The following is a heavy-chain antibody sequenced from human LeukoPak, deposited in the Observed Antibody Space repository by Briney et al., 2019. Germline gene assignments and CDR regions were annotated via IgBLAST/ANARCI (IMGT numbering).Heavy chain of an antibody. D-gene: IGHD6-13*01. J-gene: IGHJ6*03. CDR1: GYTFTSYG. CDR2: ISAYNDNT. CDR3: ARGVLPTHYSSSWYNYYYYYMDV. V-gene: IGHV1-18*01. Sequence: ASVKVSCKASGYTFTSYGISWVRQAPGQGLEWMGWISAYNDNTNYAQKLQGRVTMTTDTSTSTAYMELRSLRSDDTAVYYCARGVLPTHYSSSWYNYYYYYMDVWGKGTTVTVSS.